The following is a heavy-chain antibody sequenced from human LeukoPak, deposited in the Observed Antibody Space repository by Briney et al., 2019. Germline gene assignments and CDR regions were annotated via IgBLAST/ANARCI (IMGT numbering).Heavy chain of an antibody. CDR3: SVVVAANYYYYYYMDV. CDR2: INPSGGST. V-gene: IGHV1-46*01. CDR1: GYTFTSYY. J-gene: IGHJ6*03. Sequence: ASVKVSCKASGYTFTSYYMHWVRQAPGQGLEWMGIINPSGGSTSYAQKFQGRVTMTRDMSTSTVYMELSSLRSEDTAVYYCSVVVAANYYYYYYMDVWGKGTTVTISS. D-gene: IGHD2-15*01.